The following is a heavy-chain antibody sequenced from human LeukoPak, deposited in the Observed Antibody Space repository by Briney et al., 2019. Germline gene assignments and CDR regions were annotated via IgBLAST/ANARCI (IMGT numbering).Heavy chain of an antibody. CDR2: IFYSGST. D-gene: IGHD1-26*01. V-gene: IGHV4-59*01. Sequence: SETLSLTCIVSGGSISSYYWNWIRQPPGKGLEWIGDIFYSGSTNYNPSLKNRVTISVDTSKNHFSLRLRSVTAADTAVYYCARDPRRWGEHYFDYWGQGTPVTVSS. CDR3: ARDPRRWGEHYFDY. J-gene: IGHJ4*02. CDR1: GGSISSYY.